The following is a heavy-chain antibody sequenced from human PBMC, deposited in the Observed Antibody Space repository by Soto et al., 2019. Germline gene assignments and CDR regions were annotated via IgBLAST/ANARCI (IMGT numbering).Heavy chain of an antibody. V-gene: IGHV6-1*01. CDR1: GDSVASNSAA. Sequence: PSQTLSFTCAISGDSVASNSAAWNWIRQSPSRGLEWLGRTYYRSKWYTDYAESVKSRITINPDTSKNQVSLQLKSVTPEDTAVYYCARDSGYGSGNSVNHYLDYWGHGTLVTVSS. D-gene: IGHD3-10*01. CDR2: TYYRSKWYT. CDR3: ARDSGYGSGNSVNHYLDY. J-gene: IGHJ4*01.